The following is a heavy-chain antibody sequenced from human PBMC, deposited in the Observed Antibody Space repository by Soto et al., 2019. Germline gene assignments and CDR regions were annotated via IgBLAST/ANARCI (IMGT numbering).Heavy chain of an antibody. CDR3: ARGHLRPSVRAWFDP. Sequence: SVKVSCKASGGTFSSYAISWVRQAPGQGLEWMGGIIPIFGTANYAQKFQGRVTITADESTSTAYMELNSVTAADTAVYYCARGHLRPSVRAWFDPWGQGTLVTVSS. CDR2: IIPIFGTA. CDR1: GGTFSSYA. D-gene: IGHD4-17*01. J-gene: IGHJ5*02. V-gene: IGHV1-69*13.